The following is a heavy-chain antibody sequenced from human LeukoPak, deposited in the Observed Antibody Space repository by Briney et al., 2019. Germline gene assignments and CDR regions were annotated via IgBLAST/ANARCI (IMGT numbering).Heavy chain of an antibody. D-gene: IGHD6-13*01. J-gene: IGHJ3*02. V-gene: IGHV3-53*01. CDR3: VRVRERVGSSWYHAFDI. CDR2: LHTDGRT. Sequence: GGSLRLSCAASGFTVTTTYITWVRQAPGKGLEWVSVLHTDGRTYYADSVKGRFTISRDNSKNVLYLHMNSLIAEDTAMYYCVRVRERVGSSWYHAFDIWGQGTMVNVSS. CDR1: GFTVTTTY.